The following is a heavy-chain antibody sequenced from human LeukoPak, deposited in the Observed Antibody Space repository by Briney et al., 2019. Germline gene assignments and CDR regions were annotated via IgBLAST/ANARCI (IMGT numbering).Heavy chain of an antibody. J-gene: IGHJ4*02. CDR2: IYYSGST. Sequence: PSETLSLTCTVSGCSISSYYWSWIRQPPGKGLEWIGYIYYSGSTYYNPSLKSRVTISVDTSKNQFSLKLSSVTAADTAVYYCARFNGYSSGYRGPFDYWGQGTLVTVSS. V-gene: IGHV4-59*01. CDR1: GCSISSYY. D-gene: IGHD3-22*01. CDR3: ARFNGYSSGYRGPFDY.